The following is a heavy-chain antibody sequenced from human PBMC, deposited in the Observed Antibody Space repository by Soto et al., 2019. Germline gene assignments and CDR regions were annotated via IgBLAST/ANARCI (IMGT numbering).Heavy chain of an antibody. CDR1: GFTFSSYG. CDR2: ISGSGGNT. CDR3: AKDRIAFVSSSERRLFDY. V-gene: IGHV3-23*01. D-gene: IGHD6-6*01. J-gene: IGHJ4*02. Sequence: EVQLLESGGGLVQPGGSLRLSCAASGFTFSSYGMSWVHQAPGKGLEWVSSISGSGGNTYYRDSVKGRFTISRDNSKNTLFLQVNSLRAEDTAVYHCAKDRIAFVSSSERRLFDYWGQGTLVTVSS.